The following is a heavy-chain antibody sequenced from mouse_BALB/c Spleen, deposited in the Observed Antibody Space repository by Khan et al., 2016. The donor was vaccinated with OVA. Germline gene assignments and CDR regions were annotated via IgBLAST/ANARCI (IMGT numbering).Heavy chain of an antibody. J-gene: IGHJ3*01. D-gene: IGHD2-4*01. CDR3: ARAYDYDVGGLDY. CDR2: IWTGGIT. V-gene: IGHV2-9*02. Sequence: QVQLKQSGPGLVAPSQSLSITCTVSGFSLSNYGVHWVRQPPGKGLEWLGVIWTGGITNYNSALMSRLSISKDNSKSQVFLKMNRLHTDDTADYCCARAYDYDVGGLDYWGQGTLVTVSA. CDR1: GFSLSNYG.